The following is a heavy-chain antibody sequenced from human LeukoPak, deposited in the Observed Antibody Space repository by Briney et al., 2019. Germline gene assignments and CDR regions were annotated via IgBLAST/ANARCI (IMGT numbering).Heavy chain of an antibody. CDR1: GGSISSSSHY. Sequence: PSETLSLTCTVSGGSISSSSHYWGWIRQPPGKGLEWIASIHYSGGSNYNPSLKSRVTISVDTSKNQVSLKVRSVTAADTAVYYCAKHESLIAVDSWGQGTMVTVSS. V-gene: IGHV4-39*01. CDR3: AKHESLIAVDS. J-gene: IGHJ3*02. CDR2: IHYSGGS.